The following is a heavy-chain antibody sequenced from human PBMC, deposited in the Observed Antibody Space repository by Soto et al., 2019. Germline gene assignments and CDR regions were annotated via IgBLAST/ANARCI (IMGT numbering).Heavy chain of an antibody. V-gene: IGHV3-64D*06. J-gene: IGHJ4*02. CDR2: ISSNGVST. CDR1: GFTFSSYA. CDR3: VKDRYVDY. Sequence: GGSLRLSCSVFGFTFSSYAMHWVRQAPGKGLQYVSSISSNGVSTYYADSVKGRFTISRDNSKNTLYLQMSSLRVEDTAVYYCVKDRYVDYWGQGTLVTVSS.